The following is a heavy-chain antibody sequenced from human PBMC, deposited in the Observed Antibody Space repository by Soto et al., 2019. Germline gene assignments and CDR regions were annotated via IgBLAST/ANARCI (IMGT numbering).Heavy chain of an antibody. CDR1: GFTFSSYS. V-gene: IGHV3-48*02. D-gene: IGHD2-2*01. J-gene: IGHJ6*02. CDR2: ISSSSSTI. CDR3: AREGLVPVDDGMDV. Sequence: GSLRLSCAASGFTFSSYSMNWVRQATGKGLEWVSYISSSSSTIYYADSVKGRFTISRDNAKNSLYLQMNSLRDGDTAVYYCAREGLVPVDDGMDVWGQGTTVTVS.